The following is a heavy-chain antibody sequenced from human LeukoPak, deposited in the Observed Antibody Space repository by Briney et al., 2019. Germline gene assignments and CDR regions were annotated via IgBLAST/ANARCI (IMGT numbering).Heavy chain of an antibody. D-gene: IGHD2-2*01. CDR3: ARDHCSSTSCYYYFDY. CDR2: IIRILGIA. Sequence: SVKVSCKASGGTFSSYAISWVRQAPGQGLEWMGRIIRILGIANYAQKFQGRVTITADKSTSTAYMELSSLRSEDTAVYYCARDHCSSTSCYYYFDYWGQGTLVTVSS. J-gene: IGHJ4*02. CDR1: GGTFSSYA. V-gene: IGHV1-69*04.